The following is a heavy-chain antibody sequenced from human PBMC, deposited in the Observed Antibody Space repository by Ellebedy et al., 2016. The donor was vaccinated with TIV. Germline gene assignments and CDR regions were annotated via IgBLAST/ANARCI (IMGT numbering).Heavy chain of an antibody. D-gene: IGHD1-26*01. Sequence: GESLKISXAASGFTFSAFGMHWVRQAPGKGLEWVALISFDGTEKYYVESVKGRFTISRDNSKNTLYLQVNSLRAEDTAVYYCAKSKTTYIVGADPFDSWGQGTLVTVSS. V-gene: IGHV3-30*18. CDR2: ISFDGTEK. CDR3: AKSKTTYIVGADPFDS. CDR1: GFTFSAFG. J-gene: IGHJ4*02.